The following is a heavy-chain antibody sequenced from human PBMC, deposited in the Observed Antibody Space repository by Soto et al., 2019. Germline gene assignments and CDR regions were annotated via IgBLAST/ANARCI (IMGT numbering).Heavy chain of an antibody. CDR2: ISHSGSA. V-gene: IGHV4-4*02. J-gene: IGHJ4*02. D-gene: IGHD3-3*01. CDR1: GGSISITEW. Sequence: QVQLQESGPGLVKPSGTLSLTCAVSGGSISITEWWTWVRQPPGKGLEWIAEISHSGSANYNPSLKSRVIMSLDKSKNHVSLNLTSVTAADTAVYYCATQSGPFTWLHGGQGTLVTVSS. CDR3: ATQSGPFTWLH.